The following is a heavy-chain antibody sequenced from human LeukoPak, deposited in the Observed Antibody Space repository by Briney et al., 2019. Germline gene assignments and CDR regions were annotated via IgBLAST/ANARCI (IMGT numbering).Heavy chain of an antibody. CDR3: ARDAVWQQLEYYFDY. CDR2: ISYDGSNK. D-gene: IGHD6-13*01. V-gene: IGHV3-30-3*01. CDR1: GFTFSSYA. Sequence: GGSLRLSCAASGFTFSSYAMHWVRQAPGKGLEWVAVISYDGSNKYHADSVKGRFTISRDNSKNTLYLQMNSLRAEDTAVYYCARDAVWQQLEYYFDYWGQGTLVTVSS. J-gene: IGHJ4*02.